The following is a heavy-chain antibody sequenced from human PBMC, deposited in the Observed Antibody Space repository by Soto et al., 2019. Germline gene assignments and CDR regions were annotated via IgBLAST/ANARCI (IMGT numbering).Heavy chain of an antibody. V-gene: IGHV3-23*01. CDR2: ISGSGGST. J-gene: IGHJ4*02. Sequence: GGPLRLSCAASGFTISSYAMRWVRQAPGKGLEWVSAISGSGGSTYYADSVKGPFTISRDNSKNTLYLQINSLRAEDTAVYYCAKDFWSYSSYWGQGTLVTVSS. D-gene: IGHD1-26*01. CDR1: GFTISSYA. CDR3: AKDFWSYSSY.